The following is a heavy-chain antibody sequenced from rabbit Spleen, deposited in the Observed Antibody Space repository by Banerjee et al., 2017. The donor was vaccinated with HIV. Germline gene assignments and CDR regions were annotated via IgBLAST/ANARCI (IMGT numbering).Heavy chain of an antibody. Sequence: ALEESGGGVVQPGASLTLTWTASGFSCTSGYDMCWVRQATGKGLEWIGTIWTGSTSTTWYANLALGRFTISKTSSTTVTLQLNSLTAADTATYFCARDPNYASGHYIYSFWGPGTLVTVS. CDR2: IWTGSTSTT. CDR1: GFSCTSGYD. J-gene: IGHJ6*01. D-gene: IGHD1-1*01. V-gene: IGHV1S40*01. CDR3: ARDPNYASGHYIYSF.